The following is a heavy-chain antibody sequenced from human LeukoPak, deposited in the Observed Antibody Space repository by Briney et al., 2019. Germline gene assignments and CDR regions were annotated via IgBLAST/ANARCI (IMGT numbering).Heavy chain of an antibody. CDR3: ANIPLRYFDWLYASPIDY. CDR1: GFTFSSYA. V-gene: IGHV3-23*01. D-gene: IGHD3-9*01. CDR2: ISGSGGST. J-gene: IGHJ4*02. Sequence: GGSLRLSCAASGFTFSSYAMSWVRQAPGKGLEWVSAISGSGGSTYYADSVKGRFTTSRDNSKNTLYLQMNSLRAEDTAVYYCANIPLRYFDWLYASPIDYWGQGTLVTVSS.